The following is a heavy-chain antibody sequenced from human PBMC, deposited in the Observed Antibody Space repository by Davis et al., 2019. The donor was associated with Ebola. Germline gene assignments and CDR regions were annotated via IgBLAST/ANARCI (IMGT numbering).Heavy chain of an antibody. Sequence: PGGSLRLSCAASGFTSSCCAMNWVRQAPGKGLEWVSGIGSSSNGRHYADSVKGRFTISRDDSKNTGYLQMNSLRAEDTAVYYCAKDLLWWSASDVWGQGTTVTVSS. CDR3: AKDLLWWSASDV. CDR1: GFTSSCCA. V-gene: IGHV3-23*05. D-gene: IGHD2-21*01. CDR2: IGSSSNGR. J-gene: IGHJ6*02.